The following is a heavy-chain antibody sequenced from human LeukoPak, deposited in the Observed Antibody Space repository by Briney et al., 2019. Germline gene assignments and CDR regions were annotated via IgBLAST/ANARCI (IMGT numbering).Heavy chain of an antibody. V-gene: IGHV3-9*03. D-gene: IGHD3-3*01. CDR1: GFTFDDYA. CDR2: ISWNSGSI. CDR3: AKDMRPFGVVIGFDY. J-gene: IGHJ4*02. Sequence: GGSLRLSCAASGFTFDDYAMHWVRQAPGKGLEWVSGISWNSGSIGYADSVKGRFTISRDNAKNSLYLQMNSLRAEDMALYYCAKDMRPFGVVIGFDYWGQGTLVTVSS.